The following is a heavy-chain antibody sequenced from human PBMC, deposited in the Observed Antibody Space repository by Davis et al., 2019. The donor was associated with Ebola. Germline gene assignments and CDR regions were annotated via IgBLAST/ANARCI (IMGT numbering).Heavy chain of an antibody. V-gene: IGHV4-59*12. CDR3: ARIKGLHRWNYFDY. D-gene: IGHD4-11*01. J-gene: IGHJ4*02. Sequence: SETLSLTCTVSGGSLSSYYWSWIRQPPGKGLEWIGYIYYSGSTNYNPSLKSRLTISVDTSKNQFSLKLSSVTAADTAVYYCARIKGLHRWNYFDYWGQGTLVTVSS. CDR2: IYYSGST. CDR1: GGSLSSYY.